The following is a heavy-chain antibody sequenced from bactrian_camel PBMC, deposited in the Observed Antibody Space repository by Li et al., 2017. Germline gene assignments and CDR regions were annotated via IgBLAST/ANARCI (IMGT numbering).Heavy chain of an antibody. V-gene: IGHV3-3*01. CDR1: RYTYKRNC. Sequence: VQLVESGGGSVQAGGSLRLSCAAGRYTYKRNCMGWFRQRPGKDREALAVLWIGGAQTTYADSVKGRFSISKDNATHVSLQMTLKPEDTAMYYCAADPGRCWVGSLASSFRHWGQGTQVTVS. CDR2: LWIGGAQT. CDR3: AADPGRCWVGSLASSFRH. J-gene: IGHJ4*01. D-gene: IGHD5*01.